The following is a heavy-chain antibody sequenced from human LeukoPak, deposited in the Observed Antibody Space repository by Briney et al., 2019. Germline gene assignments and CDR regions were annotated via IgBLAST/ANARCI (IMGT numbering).Heavy chain of an antibody. Sequence: GRSLRLSCAASGFTFSSFGIHWVRQAPGKGLEWVAVIWSDGSNQYYADSVKGRFTISRDNYKNTLYLQMNSLRAEDTAVYYCAKDSGDTGWLIDYWGQGTLVTVPS. D-gene: IGHD3-10*01. V-gene: IGHV3-33*06. CDR3: AKDSGDTGWLIDY. CDR1: GFTFSSFG. CDR2: IWSDGSNQ. J-gene: IGHJ4*02.